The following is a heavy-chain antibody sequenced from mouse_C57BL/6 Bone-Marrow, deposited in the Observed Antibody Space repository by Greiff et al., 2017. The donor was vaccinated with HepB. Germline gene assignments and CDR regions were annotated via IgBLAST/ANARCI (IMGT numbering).Heavy chain of an antibody. CDR2: IDPEDGET. Sequence: EVKLMESGAELVKPGASVKLSCTASGFNIKDYYMHWVKQRTEQGLEWIGRIDPEDGETKYAPKFQGKATITADTCSNTAYLQLSSLTSEDTAVYYCARSPWLLPFAYWGQGTLVTVSA. J-gene: IGHJ3*01. CDR3: ARSPWLLPFAY. V-gene: IGHV14-2*01. D-gene: IGHD2-3*01. CDR1: GFNIKDYY.